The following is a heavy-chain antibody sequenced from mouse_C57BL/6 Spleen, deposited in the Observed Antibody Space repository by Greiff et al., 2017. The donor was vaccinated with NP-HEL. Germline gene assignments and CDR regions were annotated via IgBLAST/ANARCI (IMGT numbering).Heavy chain of an antibody. V-gene: IGHV1-82*01. D-gene: IGHD1-1*01. J-gene: IGHJ4*01. Sequence: QVQLQQSGPELVKPGASVKISCKASGYAFSSSWMNWVKQRPGKGLEWIGRIYPGDGDTNYNGKFKGKATLTADKSSSTAYMQLSSLTSEDSAVYFCARSKFITTVVATSNAMDYWGQGTSVTVSS. CDR3: ARSKFITTVVATSNAMDY. CDR1: GYAFSSSW. CDR2: IYPGDGDT.